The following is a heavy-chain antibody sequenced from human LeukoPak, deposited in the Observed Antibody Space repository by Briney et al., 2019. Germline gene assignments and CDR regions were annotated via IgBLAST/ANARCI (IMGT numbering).Heavy chain of an antibody. V-gene: IGHV4-4*07. CDR1: GGSISSYY. D-gene: IGHD6-19*01. CDR3: ALSGRYFDY. CDR2: IYPSGST. J-gene: IGHJ4*02. Sequence: PSETLSLTCTVSGGSISSYYWSWIGQPAGKGWEWIGRIYPSGSTNYNPSLKSRVTMSVDTSKNQFSLKLSSVTAADTAVYYCALSGRYFDYWGQGTLVTVSS.